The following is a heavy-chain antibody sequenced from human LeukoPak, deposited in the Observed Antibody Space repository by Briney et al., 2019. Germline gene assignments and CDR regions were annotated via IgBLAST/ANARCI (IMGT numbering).Heavy chain of an antibody. D-gene: IGHD2-15*01. CDR1: GYTFSSYY. J-gene: IGHJ6*03. CDR2: INPSGGST. CDR3: ASCSGGSCYLGDYYYYMDV. Sequence: ASVKVSCKASGYTFSSYYMHWVRQAPGQGLEWMGIINPSGGSTSYARKFQGRVTMTRDMPTSTVYMELSSLRSEDTAVYYCASCSGGSCYLGDYYYYMDVWGKGTTVTISS. V-gene: IGHV1-46*01.